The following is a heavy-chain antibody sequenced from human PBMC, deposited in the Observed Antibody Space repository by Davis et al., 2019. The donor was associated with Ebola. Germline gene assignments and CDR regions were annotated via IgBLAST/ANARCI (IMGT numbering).Heavy chain of an antibody. D-gene: IGHD3-3*01. CDR3: AKSGLSFGVVKYHYGMDV. J-gene: IGHJ6*04. Sequence: GESLKISCAASGFTFSSYAMSWVHQAPGKGLEWVAVISYDGSNKYYADSVKGRFTISRDNSKNTLYLQMNSLRAEDTAVYYCAKSGLSFGVVKYHYGMDVWGKGTTVTVSS. CDR1: GFTFSSYA. CDR2: ISYDGSNK. V-gene: IGHV3-30*18.